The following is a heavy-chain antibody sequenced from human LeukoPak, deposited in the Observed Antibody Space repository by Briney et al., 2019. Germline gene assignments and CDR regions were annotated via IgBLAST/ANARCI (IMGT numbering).Heavy chain of an antibody. CDR3: ARGGDISALLDY. CDR1: GGSISSLY. Sequence: SESLSLTCTVYGGSISSLYWNWIRQPPGKGLEWIGYIFQTETTNYNPSLKDRVTISGDMSKNQYSLRLTSVTAADTAVYYCARGGDISALLDYWGQGTLVTVSS. D-gene: IGHD3-22*01. J-gene: IGHJ4*02. V-gene: IGHV4-59*11. CDR2: IFQTETT.